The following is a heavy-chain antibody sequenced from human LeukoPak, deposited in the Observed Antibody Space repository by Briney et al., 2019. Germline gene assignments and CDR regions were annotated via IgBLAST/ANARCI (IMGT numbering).Heavy chain of an antibody. CDR2: TYTGGNS. CDR3: ARGGRGSAAVVAPRSFNI. D-gene: IGHD3-22*01. V-gene: IGHV3-53*01. Sequence: GGSLRLSCEASGFTVSSTHMVWVRQAPGKGLEWVSVTYTGGNSYYAGSVQGRFIISRDISKNTLYFQMNNLRAEDSALYYCARGGRGSAAVVAPRSFNIWGQGTMVTVSS. CDR1: GFTVSSTH. J-gene: IGHJ3*02.